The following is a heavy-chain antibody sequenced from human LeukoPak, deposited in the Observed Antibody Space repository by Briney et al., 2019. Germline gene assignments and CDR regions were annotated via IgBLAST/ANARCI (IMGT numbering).Heavy chain of an antibody. Sequence: GRSLRLSCVASGFTFTSYGMRWVRQAPGKGLEWMAVISYDGSNKYYADSVKGRFTISRDNSKNTLYLQMNSLRAEDTAVYYCARSRSKYCSSTSCYMFDYWGQGTLVTVSS. CDR1: GFTFTSYG. J-gene: IGHJ4*02. D-gene: IGHD2-2*01. CDR3: ARSRSKYCSSTSCYMFDY. CDR2: ISYDGSNK. V-gene: IGHV3-30*03.